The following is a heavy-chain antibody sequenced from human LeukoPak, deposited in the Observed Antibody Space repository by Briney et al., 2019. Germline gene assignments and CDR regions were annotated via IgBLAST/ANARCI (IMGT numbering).Heavy chain of an antibody. CDR1: GFTFSSYG. J-gene: IGHJ3*01. V-gene: IGHV3-48*02. Sequence: GRSLRLSCAASGFTFSSYGMSWVRQAPGKGLEWISYIDTSSSVVYYANSVMGRFTVTRDNAKNSLYLQMNGLRDENTAVYYCAKEDDSWGPNNLDLWGQGTMVTVSS. CDR2: IDTSSSVV. CDR3: AKEDDSWGPNNLDL. D-gene: IGHD7-27*01.